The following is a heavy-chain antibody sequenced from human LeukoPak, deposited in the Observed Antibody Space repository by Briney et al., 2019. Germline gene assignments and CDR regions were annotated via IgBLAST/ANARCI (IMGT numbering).Heavy chain of an antibody. CDR1: GGSISSGSYY. J-gene: IGHJ4*02. Sequence: SETLSLTCTVSGGSISSGSYYWGWIRQPAGKGLEWIVRIYTSGSTNYNPSLKSRFTISVDTSKNQFSLKLSSVTAADTAVYYCARETYGRKAHFDYWRQGTLVTVSS. V-gene: IGHV4-61*02. CDR2: IYTSGST. D-gene: IGHD3-10*01. CDR3: ARETYGRKAHFDY.